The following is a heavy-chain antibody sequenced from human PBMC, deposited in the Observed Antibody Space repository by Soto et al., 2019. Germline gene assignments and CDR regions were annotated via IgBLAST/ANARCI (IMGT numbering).Heavy chain of an antibody. Sequence: HPGGSLRLSCAASGFTFSSYWMSWVRQAPGKGLEWVANIKQDGSEEYYVDSVKGRFTISRDNAKNSLYLQMNSLRAEDTAVYYCARECADGYDSSGYYPNWFDPWGQGT. CDR2: IKQDGSEE. CDR1: GFTFSSYW. D-gene: IGHD3-22*01. V-gene: IGHV3-7*03. J-gene: IGHJ5*02. CDR3: ARECADGYDSSGYYPNWFDP.